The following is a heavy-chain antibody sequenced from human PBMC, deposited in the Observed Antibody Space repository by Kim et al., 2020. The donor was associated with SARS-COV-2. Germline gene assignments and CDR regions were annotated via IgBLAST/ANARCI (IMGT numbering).Heavy chain of an antibody. CDR2: ISYDGSSH. CDR1: GLIFSRYG. Sequence: GGSLRLSCAASGLIFSRYGMHWVRQAPGKGREWVAFISYDGSSHFYADSVMGRFIISRDNSKSTLYLQMNSLTADDTAVYYCAKGGMSVPTDPDYLRQGT. D-gene: IGHD6-25*01. CDR3: AKGGMSVPTDPDY. J-gene: IGHJ4*02. V-gene: IGHV3-30*02.